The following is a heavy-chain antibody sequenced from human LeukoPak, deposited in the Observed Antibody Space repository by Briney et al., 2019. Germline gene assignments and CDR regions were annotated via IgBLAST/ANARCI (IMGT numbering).Heavy chain of an antibody. CDR1: GFTFSSYT. CDR3: AKEGYYDSSGYSDY. Sequence: GGSLRLSCAASGFTFSSYTMSWVRQAPGKGLEWVSTITTSGGNTYYADSVKGRFTISRDNSKNTLYLQMNSLRAEDTAVYYCAKEGYYDSSGYSDYWGQGTLVTVSS. J-gene: IGHJ4*02. CDR2: ITTSGGNT. V-gene: IGHV3-23*01. D-gene: IGHD3-22*01.